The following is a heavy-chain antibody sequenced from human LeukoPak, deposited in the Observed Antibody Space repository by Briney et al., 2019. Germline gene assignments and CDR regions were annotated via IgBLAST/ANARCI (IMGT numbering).Heavy chain of an antibody. CDR2: IIPIFGTA. D-gene: IGHD2-2*01. CDR3: AGIVVVPAARKYNWFDP. Sequence: SVKVSCKASGGTFSSYAISWVRQAPGQGLEWMGGIIPIFGTANYAQKFQGRVTITTDESTSTAYMELSSLRSEDTAVYYCAGIVVVPAARKYNWFDPWGQGTLVTVSS. CDR1: GGTFSSYA. J-gene: IGHJ5*02. V-gene: IGHV1-69*05.